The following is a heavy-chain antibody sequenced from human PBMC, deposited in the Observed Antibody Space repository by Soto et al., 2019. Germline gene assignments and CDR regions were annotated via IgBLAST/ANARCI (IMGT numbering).Heavy chain of an antibody. CDR3: AREMVRGVGSDY. D-gene: IGHD3-10*01. CDR1: GYTFTSYG. CDR2: ISTYNGNT. V-gene: IGHV1-18*01. J-gene: IGHJ4*02. Sequence: ASVKVSCKASGYTFTSYGISWARQAPGQGLEWMGWISTYNGNTKYAQKLQGRVTMTTDTSTSTAYMELRSLRSDDTAVFYCAREMVRGVGSDYWGQGTLVTVSS.